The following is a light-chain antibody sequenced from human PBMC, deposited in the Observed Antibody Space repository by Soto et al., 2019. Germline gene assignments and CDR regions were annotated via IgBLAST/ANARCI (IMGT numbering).Light chain of an antibody. J-gene: IGKJ2*01. CDR1: QSVSSSY. Sequence: EIVLTQSPGTLSLSPGERATLSCRASQSVSSSYLAWYQQKPGQAPGLLIYGASSRATGIPDRFSGSGSGTDFTLTISRLEPEDFAVYYCQQYGSSPLYTFGQWTKLEIK. CDR3: QQYGSSPLYT. CDR2: GAS. V-gene: IGKV3-20*01.